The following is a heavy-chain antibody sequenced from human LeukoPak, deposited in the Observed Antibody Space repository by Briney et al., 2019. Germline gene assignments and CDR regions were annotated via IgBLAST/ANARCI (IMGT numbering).Heavy chain of an antibody. Sequence: GGSLRPSCAASGFTFSNAWMSWVRQAPGKGLEWVGRIKSKTDGGTTDYAAPVKGRFTISRDDSKSIAYLQMNSLKTEDTAVYYCTVYYDSSGYFDYWGQGTLVTVSS. CDR3: TVYYDSSGYFDY. J-gene: IGHJ4*02. V-gene: IGHV3-15*01. CDR1: GFTFSNAW. CDR2: IKSKTDGGTT. D-gene: IGHD3-22*01.